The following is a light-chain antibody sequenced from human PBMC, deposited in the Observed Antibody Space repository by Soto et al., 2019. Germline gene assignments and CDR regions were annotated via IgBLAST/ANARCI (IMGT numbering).Light chain of an antibody. J-gene: IGLJ2*01. Sequence: QSALTQPASVSGSPGQSITISCTGTSSDVGGYNYVSWYQQHPGKAPKLMIYEVSNRPSGVSNRFSGSKSGNTASLTISGLQAEDEADYYYCTYANSSTLVVFGGGTKLTVL. V-gene: IGLV2-14*01. CDR3: CTYANSSTLVV. CDR1: SSDVGGYNY. CDR2: EVS.